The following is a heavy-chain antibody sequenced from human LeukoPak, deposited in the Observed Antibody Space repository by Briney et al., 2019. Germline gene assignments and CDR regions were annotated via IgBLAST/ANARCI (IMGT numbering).Heavy chain of an antibody. J-gene: IGHJ4*02. Sequence: SETLSLTRAVSGGSSSSSNWWSWVRQPPGKGLEWIGEIYHSGSTNYNPSLKSRVTISVDKSKNQFSLKLSSVTAADTAVYYCARGGGSSWYVNYWGQGTLVTVSS. CDR1: GGSSSSSNW. V-gene: IGHV4-4*02. D-gene: IGHD6-13*01. CDR3: ARGGGSSWYVNY. CDR2: IYHSGST.